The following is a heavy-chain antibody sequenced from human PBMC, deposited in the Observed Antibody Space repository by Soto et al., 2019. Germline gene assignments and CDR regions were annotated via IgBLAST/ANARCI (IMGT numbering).Heavy chain of an antibody. CDR1: GFPSSIYA. D-gene: IGHD3-3*01. CDR3: AKDLYYYDFCFVDS. J-gene: IGHJ4*02. CDR2: VSYDGSIE. Sequence: GGSLRLSCPGSGFPSSIYAMHWVRLAPDKGLEWGAVVSYDGSIENYADSVRGRFTVTRDNSKNTVFLQMKSLRVEDTDFYYCAKDLYYYDFCFVDSWGQGTLVTVSS. V-gene: IGHV3-30*04.